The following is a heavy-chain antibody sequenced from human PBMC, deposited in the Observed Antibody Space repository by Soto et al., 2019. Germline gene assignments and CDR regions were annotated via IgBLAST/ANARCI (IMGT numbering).Heavy chain of an antibody. CDR2: ISSSSSTI. CDR3: SRYCSGGSCYARGAFVI. Sequence: EVQLVESGGGLVQPGGSLRLSCAASGFTFSSYSMNWVRKAPGKGLEWVSCISSSSSTIYYADSVKGRFTISGDNAKNLLYLRMERRGDAMSGWYCSSRYCSGGSCYARGAFVIWVQGIMVMVSS. D-gene: IGHD2-15*01. V-gene: IGHV3-48*02. CDR1: GFTFSSYS. J-gene: IGHJ3*02.